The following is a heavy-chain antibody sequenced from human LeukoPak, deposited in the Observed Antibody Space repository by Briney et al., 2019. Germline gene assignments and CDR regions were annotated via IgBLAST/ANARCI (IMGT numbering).Heavy chain of an antibody. CDR3: ARSPGSSAYYPVYWFDP. CDR2: IYSSGST. Sequence: PSETLSLTCTVSADSIDTFYWTWIRQPAGEGLEWIGHIYSSGSTNYNPSLESRVTMSVDTSKNQFSLKLTSVTAADTAAYYCARSPGSSAYYPVYWFDPWGQGTLVTVSS. CDR1: ADSIDTFY. D-gene: IGHD3-22*01. V-gene: IGHV4-4*07. J-gene: IGHJ5*02.